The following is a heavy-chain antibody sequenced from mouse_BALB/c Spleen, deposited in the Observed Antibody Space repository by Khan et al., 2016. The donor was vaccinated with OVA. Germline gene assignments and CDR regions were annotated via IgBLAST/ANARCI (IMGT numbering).Heavy chain of an antibody. J-gene: IGHJ4*01. V-gene: IGHV2-6-1*01. Sequence: VQLQESGPGLVAPSQSLSITCTISGFSLANYGVHWVRQPPGKGLEWLVLMWGDGSTSYNSVLKSRLTASTDNSRCQIFLKMNSLQTDDTAMYFCARQPYYHYNVMDYWGQGTSVTVSS. CDR1: GFSLANYG. D-gene: IGHD2-10*01. CDR3: ARQPYYHYNVMDY. CDR2: MWGDGST.